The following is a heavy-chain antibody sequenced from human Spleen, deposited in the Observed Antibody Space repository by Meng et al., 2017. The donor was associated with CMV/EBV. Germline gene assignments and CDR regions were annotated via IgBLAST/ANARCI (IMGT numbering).Heavy chain of an antibody. D-gene: IGHD3-22*01. J-gene: IGHJ4*02. Sequence: GESLKISCAASGFTFSSYSMNWVRQAPGKGLHWVAIISYDGRNNYYADSVKGRFTISRDNSKNTLFLQMNSLRAEDTAVYYCARGFYYYDNRAYARPMDYWGQGTLVTVSS. CDR1: GFTFSSYS. CDR3: ARGFYYYDNRAYARPMDY. V-gene: IGHV3-30*03. CDR2: ISYDGRNN.